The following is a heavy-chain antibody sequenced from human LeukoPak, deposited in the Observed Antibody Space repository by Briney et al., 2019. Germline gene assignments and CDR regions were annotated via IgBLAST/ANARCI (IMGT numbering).Heavy chain of an antibody. V-gene: IGHV3-23*01. CDR3: ARAPCGGDCYSWGLFDY. CDR2: ISGSGGST. Sequence: GGTLRLSCAASGFTFSSYGMSWVRQAPGKGPEWVSAISGSGGSTYYADSVKGRFTISRDNSKNTLYLQMNSLRAEDTAVYYCARAPCGGDCYSWGLFDYWGQGTLVTVSS. CDR1: GFTFSSYG. D-gene: IGHD2-21*02. J-gene: IGHJ4*02.